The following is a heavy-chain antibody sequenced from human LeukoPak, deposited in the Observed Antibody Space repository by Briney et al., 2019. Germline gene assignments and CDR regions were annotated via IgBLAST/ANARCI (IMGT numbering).Heavy chain of an antibody. V-gene: IGHV3-11*01. CDR3: ADVDYYGMDV. CDR1: GFAFSDYY. CDR2: ISGSGSTI. Sequence: GGSLRLSCAASGFAFSDYYMSWVRQAPGKGLEWVSYISGSGSTIYYADPVKGRFTISRDNTKNSLYLQMNSLRAEDTALYYCADVDYYGMDVWGQGTTVTVSS. J-gene: IGHJ6*02.